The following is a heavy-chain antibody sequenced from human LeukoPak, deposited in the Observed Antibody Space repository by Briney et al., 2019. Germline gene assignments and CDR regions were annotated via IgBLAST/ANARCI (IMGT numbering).Heavy chain of an antibody. J-gene: IGHJ6*02. CDR2: INPNSGGT. V-gene: IGHV1-2*02. Sequence: GASVKVSCKASGYTFTGYYMHWGRQAPGQGVEWVGWINPNSGGTNYAQKLQGRVTMTRDTSISTAYMELSRLRSDDTAVYYCARGGAMVRGVIIGYYYGMDVWGQGTTVTVSS. D-gene: IGHD3-10*01. CDR1: GYTFTGYY. CDR3: ARGGAMVRGVIIGYYYGMDV.